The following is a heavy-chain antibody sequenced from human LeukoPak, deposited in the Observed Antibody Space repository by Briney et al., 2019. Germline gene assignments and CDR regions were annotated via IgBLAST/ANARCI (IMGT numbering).Heavy chain of an antibody. V-gene: IGHV7-4-1*02. CDR2: INTNTGNP. D-gene: IGHD2-2*02. CDR3: ARAGYCSSTSCYIPEHYYYYYGMDV. CDR1: GYTFTSYA. J-gene: IGHJ6*02. Sequence: VKVSCKASGYTFTSYAMNWVRQAPGQGLEWMGWINTNTGNPTYAQGFTGRFVFSLDTSVSTAYLQISSLKAEDTAVYYCARAGYCSSTSCYIPEHYYYYYGMDVWGQGTTVTVSS.